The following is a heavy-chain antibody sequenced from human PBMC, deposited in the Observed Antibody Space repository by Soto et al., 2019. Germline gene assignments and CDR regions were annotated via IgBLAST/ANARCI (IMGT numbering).Heavy chain of an antibody. CDR1: GFTFSSYG. CDR2: ISYDGSNK. Sequence: GGSLRLSCAASGFTFSSYGMHWVRQAPGKGLEWVAVISYDGSNKYYADSVKGRFTISRDNSKNTLYLQMNSLRAEDTAVYYCAKVGSSSWNLSYYYYYYYMDVWGKGTTVTVSS. J-gene: IGHJ6*03. D-gene: IGHD6-13*01. CDR3: AKVGSSSWNLSYYYYYYYMDV. V-gene: IGHV3-30*18.